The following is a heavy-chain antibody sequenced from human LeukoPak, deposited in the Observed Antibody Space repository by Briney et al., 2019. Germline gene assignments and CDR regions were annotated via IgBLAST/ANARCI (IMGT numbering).Heavy chain of an antibody. CDR2: IYYSGST. D-gene: IGHD4-17*01. J-gene: IGHJ4*02. Sequence: SETLSLTCTVTGGSISSYYWSWIRQPPGKGLEWIGYIYYSGSTNYNPSLKSRVTISVDTSKNQFSLKLSSVTAAGTAVYYCARSYGDYYFDYWGQGTLVTVSS. CDR3: ARSYGDYYFDY. CDR1: GGSISSYY. V-gene: IGHV4-59*01.